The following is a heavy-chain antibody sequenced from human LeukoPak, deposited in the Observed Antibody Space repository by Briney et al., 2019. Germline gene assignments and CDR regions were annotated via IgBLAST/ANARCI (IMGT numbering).Heavy chain of an antibody. CDR2: IRYDGSDK. J-gene: IGHJ4*02. V-gene: IGHV3-30*02. CDR1: GFTFSTYG. CDR3: ARDSGITLLRGVIDY. D-gene: IGHD3-10*01. Sequence: GGSLRLSCAASGFTFSTYGMHWVRQAPGKGLEWVAFIRYDGSDKYYADSVKGRFTISRDNAKNSLYLQINSLRAEDTALYYCARDSGITLLRGVIDYWGQGTLVTVSS.